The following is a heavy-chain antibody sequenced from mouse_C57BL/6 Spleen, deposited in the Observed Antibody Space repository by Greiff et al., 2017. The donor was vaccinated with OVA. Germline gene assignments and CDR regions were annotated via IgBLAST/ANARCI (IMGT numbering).Heavy chain of an antibody. CDR3: ARRDGSSYWYFDV. V-gene: IGHV1-50*01. Sequence: QVQLQQPGAELVKPGASVKLSCKASGYTFTSYWMQWVKQRPGQGLEWIGEIDPSDSYTNCNQKFKGKATLTVDTSSSTAYMQLSSLTSEDSAVYYCARRDGSSYWYFDVWGTGTTVTVSS. CDR1: GYTFTSYW. D-gene: IGHD1-1*01. J-gene: IGHJ1*03. CDR2: IDPSDSYT.